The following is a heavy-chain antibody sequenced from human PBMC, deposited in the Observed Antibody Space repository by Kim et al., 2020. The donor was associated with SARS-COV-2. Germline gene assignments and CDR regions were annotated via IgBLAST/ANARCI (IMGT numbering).Heavy chain of an antibody. D-gene: IGHD3-3*01. J-gene: IGHJ3*02. CDR2: IYYSGST. CDR3: ARSTYDFWSGYPDAFDI. Sequence: SETLSLTCTVSGGSISSYYWCWIRQPPGKGLEWIGYIYYSGSTNYNPSLKSRVTISVDTSNNQFSLKLSSVTAADTAVYYCARSTYDFWSGYPDAFDIWGQGTMVTVSS. CDR1: GGSISSYY. V-gene: IGHV4-59*08.